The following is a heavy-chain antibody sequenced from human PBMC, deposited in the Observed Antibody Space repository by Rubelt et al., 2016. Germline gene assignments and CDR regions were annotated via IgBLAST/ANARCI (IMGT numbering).Heavy chain of an antibody. V-gene: IGHV3-7*03. Sequence: EVQLVESGGGLVKPGGSLRLSCAASGFAVSGNSMSWVRQAPGKGLEWVATINQDGGEKKYVASVEGRFTISRDNSRSTLYLRVNSLSVEYTSVYYCAKPPLRDRECQLLLVPNHLGQGTLVTVSS. CDR2: INQDGGEK. CDR3: AKPPLRDRECQLLLVPNH. CDR1: GFAVSGNS. J-gene: IGHJ5*02. D-gene: IGHD2-2*01.